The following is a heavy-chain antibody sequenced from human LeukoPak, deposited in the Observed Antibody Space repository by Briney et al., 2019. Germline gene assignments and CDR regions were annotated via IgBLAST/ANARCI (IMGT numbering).Heavy chain of an antibody. D-gene: IGHD5/OR15-5a*01. CDR2: IIGRGGST. V-gene: IGHV3-23*01. Sequence: PGGSLILSCAASGFTLSSSAMSWVPPAPGKGLECVSAIIGRGGSTYYADSVKGRFTIYRDNSKNTLYLQMNSLRAEDTAVYYCARALWTILSTPGACDMWGERTMVTVSS. J-gene: IGHJ3*02. CDR1: GFTLSSSA. CDR3: ARALWTILSTPGACDM.